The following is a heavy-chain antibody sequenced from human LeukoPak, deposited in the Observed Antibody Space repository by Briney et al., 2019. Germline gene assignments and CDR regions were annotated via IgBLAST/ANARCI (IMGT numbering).Heavy chain of an antibody. CDR2: INHSGST. CDR3: ARGSAAAGFDY. J-gene: IGHJ4*02. Sequence: SETLSLTCAVYGGSFSGYYWSWIRQPPGKGLEWIGEINHSGSTNYSPSLRSRVTISVDTSKNQFSLKLSSVTAADTAVYYCARGSAAAGFDYWGQGTLVTVSS. D-gene: IGHD6-13*01. V-gene: IGHV4-34*01. CDR1: GGSFSGYY.